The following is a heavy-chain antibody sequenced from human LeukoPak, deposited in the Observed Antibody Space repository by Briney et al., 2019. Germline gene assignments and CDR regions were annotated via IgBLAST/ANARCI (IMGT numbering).Heavy chain of an antibody. CDR1: GGTFSSYA. Sequence: ASVKVSCKASGGTFSSYAISWVRQAPGQGLEWMGWISAYNGNTNYAQKLQGRVTMTTDTSTSTAYMELRSLRSDDTAVYYCARGCCDYDFWSGYYDLDYWGQGTLVTVSS. V-gene: IGHV1-18*01. J-gene: IGHJ4*02. CDR3: ARGCCDYDFWSGYYDLDY. CDR2: ISAYNGNT. D-gene: IGHD3-3*01.